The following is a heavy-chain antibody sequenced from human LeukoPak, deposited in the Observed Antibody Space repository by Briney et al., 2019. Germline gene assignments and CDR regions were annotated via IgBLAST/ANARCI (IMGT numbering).Heavy chain of an antibody. CDR2: IYYSGST. CDR3: ARVTVTSYYYYGMDV. Sequence: SETLSLTCTVSGGSTSSYYWSWIRQPPGKGLEWIGYIYYSGSTNYNPSLKSRVTISVDTSKNQFSLKLSSVTAADTAVYYCARVTVTSYYYYGMDVWGQGTTVTVSS. V-gene: IGHV4-59*01. J-gene: IGHJ6*02. CDR1: GGSTSSYY. D-gene: IGHD4-17*01.